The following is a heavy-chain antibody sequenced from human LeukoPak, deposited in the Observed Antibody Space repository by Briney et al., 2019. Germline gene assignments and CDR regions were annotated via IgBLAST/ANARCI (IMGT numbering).Heavy chain of an antibody. J-gene: IGHJ4*02. CDR1: GGSISSSSYY. CDR2: IYYSGST. D-gene: IGHD2-2*01. V-gene: IGHV4-39*01. Sequence: SETLSLTCTLSGGSISSSSYYWGWIRQPPRKRLEWIGSIYYSGSTYYNPSLKSRVTISVDTSKNQFSLKLSSVTAADTAVYYCARHGVLVPAYIDYWGQGTLVTVSS. CDR3: ARHGVLVPAYIDY.